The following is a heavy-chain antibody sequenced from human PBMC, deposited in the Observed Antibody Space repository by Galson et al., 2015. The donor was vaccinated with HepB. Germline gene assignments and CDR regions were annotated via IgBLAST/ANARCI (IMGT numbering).Heavy chain of an antibody. J-gene: IGHJ6*02. CDR2: FFPGDSDT. CDR3: ARRANGSHGVLHPYYHGMDV. V-gene: IGHV5-51*01. CDR1: GYSFTSYW. D-gene: IGHD3-10*01. Sequence: QSGAEVKKPGESLKISCKGSGYSFTSYWIGWVRQMPGKGLEWMGVFFPGDSDTRYSPSFQGQVTISADKSVSTAYLQWSSLKASDTAIYYCARRANGSHGVLHPYYHGMDVWGQGTTVTVPS.